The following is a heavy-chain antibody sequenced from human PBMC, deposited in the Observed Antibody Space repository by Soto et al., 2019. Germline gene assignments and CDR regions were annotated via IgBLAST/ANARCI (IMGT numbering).Heavy chain of an antibody. Sequence: SVKVSCKASGGTFSSYAISWVRQAPGQGLEWMGGIIPIFGTANYAQKFQGRVTITADKSTSTAYMELSSLRSEDTAVYYCAVTRTGYSSSWYPSGHWFDPWGQGTLVTVSS. CDR3: AVTRTGYSSSWYPSGHWFDP. V-gene: IGHV1-69*06. J-gene: IGHJ5*02. CDR1: GGTFSSYA. D-gene: IGHD6-13*01. CDR2: IIPIFGTA.